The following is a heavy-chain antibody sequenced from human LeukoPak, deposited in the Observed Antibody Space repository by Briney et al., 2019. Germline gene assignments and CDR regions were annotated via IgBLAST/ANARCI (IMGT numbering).Heavy chain of an antibody. CDR2: IYYSGST. CDR3: AGEWLQWMGAFDI. CDR1: GGSISSGDYY. D-gene: IGHD5-24*01. V-gene: IGHV4-61*08. Sequence: SETLSLTCTVSGGSISSGDYYWSWIRQPPGKGLEWIGYIYYSGSTNYNPSLKSRVTISVDTSKNQFSLKLSSVTAADTAVYYCAGEWLQWMGAFDIWGQGTMVTVSS. J-gene: IGHJ3*02.